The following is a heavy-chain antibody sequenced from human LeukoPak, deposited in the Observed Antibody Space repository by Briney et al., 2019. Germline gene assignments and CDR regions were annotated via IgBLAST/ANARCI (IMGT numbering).Heavy chain of an antibody. D-gene: IGHD6-13*01. V-gene: IGHV1-8*01. CDR3: ARMGLSGSSSEYFQH. Sequence: ASVTVSCKASGYTFTSYDINWVRQATGQGLAWMGWMNPNSGNTGYAQKFQGRVTMTRNTSISTAYMELSSLRSEDTAVYYCARMGLSGSSSEYFQHWGQGTLVTVSS. J-gene: IGHJ1*01. CDR1: GYTFTSYD. CDR2: MNPNSGNT.